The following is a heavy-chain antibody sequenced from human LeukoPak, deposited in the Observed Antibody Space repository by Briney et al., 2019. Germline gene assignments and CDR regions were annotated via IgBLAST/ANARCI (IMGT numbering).Heavy chain of an antibody. CDR1: GGSISGTDYY. Sequence: PSQTLSLTCSVSGGSISGTDYYWSWIRQPPGKGLEWIGYIHHSGTTSYNPSLKSRITISVDPSMNQFSLKLTSMTAADTAVYYCAGRGYAMAYWGQGTLVTVS. V-gene: IGHV4-30-4*01. J-gene: IGHJ4*02. D-gene: IGHD5-12*01. CDR2: IHHSGTT. CDR3: AGRGYAMAY.